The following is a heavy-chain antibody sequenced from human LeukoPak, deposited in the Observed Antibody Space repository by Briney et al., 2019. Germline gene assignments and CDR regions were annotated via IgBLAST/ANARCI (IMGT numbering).Heavy chain of an antibody. V-gene: IGHV4-61*01. CDR1: GGSVSSGSYY. CDR3: ARVSVAGTGPDY. D-gene: IGHD6-13*01. Sequence: SETLSLTYTVSGGSVSSGSYYWSWIRQPPGKGLEWIGFMSNSGHTDSSPSLKSRVTISLDTSKSQFSLKLNSVTAADTAVYYCARVSVAGTGPDYWGQGTLVTVSS. CDR2: MSNSGHT. J-gene: IGHJ4*02.